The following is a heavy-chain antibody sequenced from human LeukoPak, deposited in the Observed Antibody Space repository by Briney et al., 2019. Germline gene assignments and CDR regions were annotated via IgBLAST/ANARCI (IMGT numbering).Heavy chain of an antibody. CDR2: IRYDGSNK. CDR3: AKVGDYGDYVHDY. V-gene: IGHV3-30*02. D-gene: IGHD4-17*01. J-gene: IGHJ4*02. Sequence: GGSLRLSCAASGFTFSSYGMHWVRQAPAKGLEWVAFIRYDGSNKYYADSVKGRFTISRDNAKNTLYLQMNSLRAEDTAVYYCAKVGDYGDYVHDYWGQGTLVTVSS. CDR1: GFTFSSYG.